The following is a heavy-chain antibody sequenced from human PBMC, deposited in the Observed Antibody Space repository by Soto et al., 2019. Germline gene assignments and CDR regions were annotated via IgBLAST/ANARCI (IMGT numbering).Heavy chain of an antibody. D-gene: IGHD2-15*01. Sequence: SETLSLTCTVSGVSISSYYWSWIRQPPGEGLEWIGYIYYSGSTNYNPSLKSRVTISVDTSKNQFSLKLSSVTAADTAVYYCARDAYKGYCSGGSCQDAFDIWGQGTMVTVSS. CDR2: IYYSGST. CDR3: ARDAYKGYCSGGSCQDAFDI. V-gene: IGHV4-59*01. J-gene: IGHJ3*02. CDR1: GVSISSYY.